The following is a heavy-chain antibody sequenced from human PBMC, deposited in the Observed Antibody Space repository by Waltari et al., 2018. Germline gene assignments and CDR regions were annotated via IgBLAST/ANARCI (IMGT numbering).Heavy chain of an antibody. D-gene: IGHD1-26*01. CDR2: VSGSGDTT. V-gene: IGHV3-23*01. Sequence: EVQLLESGGGLVQPGGSLRLSCVASGFTFSSNGLGWVRQGAGKGLEWVSSVSGSGDTTDYADSVKGRFTISRDNSKNTFYLQMNSLRVDDTAVYYCAKDRDGSSLTLYYFDHWSQGALVTVSS. J-gene: IGHJ4*02. CDR1: GFTFSSNG. CDR3: AKDRDGSSLTLYYFDH.